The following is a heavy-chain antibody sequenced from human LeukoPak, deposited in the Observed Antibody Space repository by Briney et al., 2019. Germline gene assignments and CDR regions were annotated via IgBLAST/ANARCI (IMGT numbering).Heavy chain of an antibody. CDR1: GGSISSGGYY. V-gene: IGHV4-31*03. CDR3: ARGYDSSGYRY. Sequence: SQTLSLTCTVSGGSISSGGYYWGWIRQHPGKGLEWIGYIYYSGSTYYNPSLKSRVTISVDTSKNQFSLKLSSVTAADTAVYYCARGYDSSGYRYWGQGTLVTVSS. CDR2: IYYSGST. D-gene: IGHD3-22*01. J-gene: IGHJ4*02.